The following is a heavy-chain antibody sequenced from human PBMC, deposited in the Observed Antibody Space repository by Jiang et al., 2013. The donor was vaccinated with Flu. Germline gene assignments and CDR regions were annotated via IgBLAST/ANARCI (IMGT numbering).Heavy chain of an antibody. V-gene: IGHV4-59*01. CDR2: IYYSGST. Sequence: GSGLVKPSETLSLTCTVSGGSISSYYWSWIRQPPGKGLEWIGYIYYSGSTNYNPSLKSRVTISVDTSKNQFSLKLSSVTAADTAVYYCARDDHDYGDSTFDYWGQGTLVTVSS. D-gene: IGHD4-17*01. J-gene: IGHJ4*02. CDR3: ARDDHDYGDSTFDY. CDR1: GGSISSYY.